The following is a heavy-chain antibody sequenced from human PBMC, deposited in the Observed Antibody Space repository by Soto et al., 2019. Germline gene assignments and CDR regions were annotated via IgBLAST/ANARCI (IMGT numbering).Heavy chain of an antibody. CDR2: IYYSGST. V-gene: IGHV4-31*03. CDR1: GGSISSGGYY. J-gene: IGHJ4*02. D-gene: IGHD3-9*01. CDR3: ARSRITIRYGGWRYFDY. Sequence: SETLSLTCTVSGGSISSGGYYWSWIRQHPGKGLEWIGYIYYSGSTYYNPSLKSRVTISVDTSKNQFSLKLSSVTAADTAVYYCARSRITIRYGGWRYFDYWGQGTLVTVSS.